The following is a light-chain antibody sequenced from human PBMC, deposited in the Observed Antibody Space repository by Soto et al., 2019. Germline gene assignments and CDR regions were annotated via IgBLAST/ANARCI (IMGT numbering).Light chain of an antibody. CDR3: QQYRDWPKT. CDR2: GTS. V-gene: IGKV3-15*01. Sequence: ETVMTQSPATLSVSPGEGAVISCRASQNVRSYVAWYQLRPGQAPRVLIYGTSISASGSPGRSSGSGSGTEFALTIASLQSEESAVYYCQQYRDWPKTFGQGTKV. J-gene: IGKJ1*01. CDR1: QNVRSY.